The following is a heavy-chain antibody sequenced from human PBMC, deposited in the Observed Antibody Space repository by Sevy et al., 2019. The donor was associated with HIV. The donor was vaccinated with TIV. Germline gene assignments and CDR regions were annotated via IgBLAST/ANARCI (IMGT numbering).Heavy chain of an antibody. Sequence: GGSLRLSCAASGFTFDDYAMHWVRQAPGKGLEWVSGISWNSGSIGYADSVKGRFTISRDNAKNSLYLQMNSLRAEDTALYYCAKEGYSYGNFDYWGQGTLVTVSS. J-gene: IGHJ4*02. D-gene: IGHD5-18*01. CDR3: AKEGYSYGNFDY. V-gene: IGHV3-9*01. CDR1: GFTFDDYA. CDR2: ISWNSGSI.